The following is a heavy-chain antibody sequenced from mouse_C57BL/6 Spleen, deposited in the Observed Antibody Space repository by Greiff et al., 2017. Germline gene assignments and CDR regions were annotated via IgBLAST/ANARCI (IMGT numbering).Heavy chain of an antibody. D-gene: IGHD1-1*01. CDR3: AREGNGRGDY. Sequence: VQLQQSGPELVKPGTSVKISCKASGYTFTDYYMNWVKQSHGKSLEWIGDINPNNGGTSYNQKFKGKATLTVDKSSSTAYMELRSLTSEDSAVYYCAREGNGRGDYWGQGTTLTVSS. J-gene: IGHJ2*01. CDR2: INPNNGGT. CDR1: GYTFTDYY. V-gene: IGHV1-26*01.